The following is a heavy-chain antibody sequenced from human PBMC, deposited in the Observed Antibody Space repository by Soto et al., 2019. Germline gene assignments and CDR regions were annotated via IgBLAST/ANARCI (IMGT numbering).Heavy chain of an antibody. CDR2: IYHSGST. D-gene: IGHD6-19*01. CDR1: GGSISSSNW. J-gene: IGHJ5*02. Sequence: SETLALTCAVSGGSISSSNWCSWVRQPPGKGLEWIGEIYHSGSTNYNPSLKSRVTISVDTSKNQFSLKLSSVTAADTAVYYCARETYSSGWYYWFDPWGQGTLVTVSS. V-gene: IGHV4-4*02. CDR3: ARETYSSGWYYWFDP.